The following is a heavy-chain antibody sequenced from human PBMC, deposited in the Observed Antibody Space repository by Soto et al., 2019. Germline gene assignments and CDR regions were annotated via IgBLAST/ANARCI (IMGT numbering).Heavy chain of an antibody. J-gene: IGHJ6*02. CDR2: IYWDDDK. D-gene: IGHD5-12*01. V-gene: IGHV2-5*02. CDR3: AHSPRLSGYEYYYYYCAMDV. CDR1: GFSLSTSGVG. Sequence: QITLKESGPTLVKPTQTLTLTCTFSGFSLSTSGVGVGWIRQPPGKALEWLALIYWDDDKRYSPSLKSRLTINKDNSKNQVVLTMTNMDPVDTATYYCAHSPRLSGYEYYYYYCAMDVWGQGTTVNVAS.